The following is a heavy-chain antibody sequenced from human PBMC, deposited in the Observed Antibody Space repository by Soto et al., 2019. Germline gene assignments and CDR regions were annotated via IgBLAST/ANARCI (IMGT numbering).Heavy chain of an antibody. CDR1: GFTFSSYA. D-gene: IGHD5-12*01. Sequence: GGSLRLSCAASGFTFSSYAMSWVRQAPGKGLEWVSAISGSGGSTYYADSVKGRFTISRDNSKNTLYLQMNSLRAEDTAVYYCAKDPYSGYDRTYYYSYMDVWGKGTTVTVSS. V-gene: IGHV3-23*01. J-gene: IGHJ6*03. CDR2: ISGSGGST. CDR3: AKDPYSGYDRTYYYSYMDV.